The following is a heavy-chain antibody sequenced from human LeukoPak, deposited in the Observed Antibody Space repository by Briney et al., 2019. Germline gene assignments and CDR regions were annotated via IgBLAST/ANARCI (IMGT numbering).Heavy chain of an antibody. CDR1: GASISSYY. D-gene: IGHD6-13*01. V-gene: IGHV4-59*01. Sequence: PSETLSLTCTVSGASISSYYWGWIRQPPGKGLEWIGYIYYSGSTNCNPSLKSRVTISADTSKNQFSLKLSSVTAADTAVYYCASSLSSTTYAFDIWGQGTTVTVSS. CDR3: ASSLSSTTYAFDI. J-gene: IGHJ3*02. CDR2: IYYSGST.